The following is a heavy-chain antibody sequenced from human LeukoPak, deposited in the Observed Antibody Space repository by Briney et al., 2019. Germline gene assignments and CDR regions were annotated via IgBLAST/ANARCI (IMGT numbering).Heavy chain of an antibody. CDR3: ARDMASIRFDT. J-gene: IGHJ5*02. Sequence: ASVKVSCKASGYTFTSYAMNWVRQAPGQGLEWMGWINTNTGNPTYAQGFTGRFVFSLDTSISTTYLEITSLRTDDTAVYYCARDMASIRFDTWGQGTLVTVSS. D-gene: IGHD5-24*01. CDR1: GYTFTSYA. V-gene: IGHV7-4-1*02. CDR2: INTNTGNP.